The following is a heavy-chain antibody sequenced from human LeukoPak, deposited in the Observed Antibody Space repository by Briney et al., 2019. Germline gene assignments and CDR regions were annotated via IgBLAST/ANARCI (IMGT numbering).Heavy chain of an antibody. Sequence: SETLSLTCTVSGGSISSSSYDWSWIRQPAGKGLEWIGRIYSSGSTDYNPSLKSRVAISVDTSKNQFSLNLSSVTAADTAIYYCARVKSGWYYFDYWGQGTLVTVSS. CDR1: GGSISSSSYD. CDR2: IYSSGST. J-gene: IGHJ4*02. CDR3: ARVKSGWYYFDY. V-gene: IGHV4-61*02. D-gene: IGHD6-19*01.